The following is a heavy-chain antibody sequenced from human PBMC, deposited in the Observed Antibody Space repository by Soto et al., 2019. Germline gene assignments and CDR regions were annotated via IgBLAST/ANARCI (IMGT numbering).Heavy chain of an antibody. CDR3: ARDQVVVMAAARWDAFDI. D-gene: IGHD2-15*01. V-gene: IGHV3-7*01. CDR2: INGDGSEK. Sequence: GGSLRLSCVASGFTFSSYWMSWVRQAPGKGLEWVANINGDGSEKYYVDSVKGRFTISRDNAKNSVYLQMNSLRVEDTAVYYCARDQVVVMAAARWDAFDIWGQGTMVTVSS. J-gene: IGHJ3*02. CDR1: GFTFSSYW.